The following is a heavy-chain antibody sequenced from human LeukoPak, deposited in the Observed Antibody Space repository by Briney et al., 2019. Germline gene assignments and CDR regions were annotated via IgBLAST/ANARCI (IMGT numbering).Heavy chain of an antibody. J-gene: IGHJ4*02. Sequence: GGSPRLSCAAAAFTFRTSAMTWVRQAPGKGLEWVSSIDKDIGGTYYADSVKGRFTISRDSSENRLYLQMNFLRAEDTAIYYCAKGGISITGLDSWGQGTLVTVSS. CDR3: AKGGISITGLDS. V-gene: IGHV3-23*01. CDR2: IDKDIGGT. D-gene: IGHD1-20*01. CDR1: AFTFRTSA.